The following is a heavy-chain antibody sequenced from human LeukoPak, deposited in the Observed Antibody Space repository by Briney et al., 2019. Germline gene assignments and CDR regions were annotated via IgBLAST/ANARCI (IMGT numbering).Heavy chain of an antibody. CDR3: ATGMDNYDGCGYYSYFQH. J-gene: IGHJ1*01. CDR1: GSTFSNYG. CDR2: ISGSGGST. Sequence: GGSLRLSCAASGSTFSNYGMSWVRQAPGQGLEGVSAISGSGGSTYYADSVKGRFTISRDNSKNTLYLQINSLRAEDTAIYYCATGMDNYDGCGYYSYFQHWGQGTLVSV. D-gene: IGHD3-22*01. V-gene: IGHV3-23*01.